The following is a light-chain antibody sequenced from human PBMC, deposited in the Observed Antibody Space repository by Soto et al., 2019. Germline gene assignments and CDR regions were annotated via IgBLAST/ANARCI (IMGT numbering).Light chain of an antibody. CDR2: GAS. CDR1: QTIKSN. J-gene: IGKJ2*01. Sequence: VMTQSPATLSVSPGERATLSCRASQTIKSNLAWYQQKSGQPPRLLIYGASIRATGIPVRFSGSGSGTELTLTISSPQSEDSALDYCQQYNNWPLFTFGQGTKLEIK. V-gene: IGKV3-15*01. CDR3: QQYNNWPLFT.